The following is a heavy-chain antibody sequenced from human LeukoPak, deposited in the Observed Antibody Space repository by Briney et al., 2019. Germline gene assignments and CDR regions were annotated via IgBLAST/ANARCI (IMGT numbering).Heavy chain of an antibody. CDR3: ARGVPYDSWSGPHYSDY. D-gene: IGHD3-3*01. V-gene: IGHV3-7*01. CDR1: RFTLSTYW. CDR2: INQDGSQE. J-gene: IGHJ4*02. Sequence: PGGSLSLSCAASRFTLSTYWMSWVRQAPGKGLEWVAHINQDGSQEYYVDSVKGRFTISRDSAKNSLYLQMNSLRAEDTAVYYCARGVPYDSWSGPHYSDYWGQGTLVTVSS.